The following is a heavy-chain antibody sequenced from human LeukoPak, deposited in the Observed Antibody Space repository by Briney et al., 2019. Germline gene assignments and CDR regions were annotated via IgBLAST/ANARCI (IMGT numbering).Heavy chain of an antibody. CDR2: IIPIFGTA. V-gene: IGHV1-69*06. J-gene: IGHJ6*03. D-gene: IGHD3-10*01. CDR1: RGTFNNYA. Sequence: ASVKVSCKTSRGTFNNYAISWVRQAPGQGLEWMGGIIPIFGTASYAQKFQGRVTITADKSTSTAYMELSSLRSEDTAVYYCARVARGYYYYMDVWGKGTTVTVSS. CDR3: ARVARGYYYYMDV.